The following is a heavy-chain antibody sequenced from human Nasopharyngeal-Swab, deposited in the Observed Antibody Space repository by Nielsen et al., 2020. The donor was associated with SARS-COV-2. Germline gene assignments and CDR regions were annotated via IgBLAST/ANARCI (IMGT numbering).Heavy chain of an antibody. Sequence: ASVKVSCKASGYTFISYDINWVRQATGQGLEWMGWMNPNSGNTGYAQKFQGRVTMTRNTSISTAYMELSSLGSEDTAVYYCARVYCSSTSCRGYFDYWGQGTLVTVSS. CDR3: ARVYCSSTSCRGYFDY. CDR1: GYTFISYD. CDR2: MNPNSGNT. D-gene: IGHD2-2*01. J-gene: IGHJ4*02. V-gene: IGHV1-8*01.